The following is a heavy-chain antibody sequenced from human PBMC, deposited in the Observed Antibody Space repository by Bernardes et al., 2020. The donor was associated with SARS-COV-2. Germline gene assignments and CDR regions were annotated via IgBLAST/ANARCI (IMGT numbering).Heavy chain of an antibody. D-gene: IGHD4-17*01. CDR2: VSWNGDTK. Sequence: GGSLRLSCAASGFTFDDYAMYWVRQAPGKGLEWVAGVSWNGDTKGYADSVKGRFTISRDNAKKFLYLQMNSVRAEDTALYYCSKVRSGDYGDYGRAGAFDMWGQGTMVTVSS. CDR1: GFTFDDYA. V-gene: IGHV3-9*01. J-gene: IGHJ3*02. CDR3: SKVRSGDYGDYGRAGAFDM.